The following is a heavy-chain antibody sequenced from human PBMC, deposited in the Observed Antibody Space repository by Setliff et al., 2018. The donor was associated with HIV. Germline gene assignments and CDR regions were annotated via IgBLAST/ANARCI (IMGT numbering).Heavy chain of an antibody. Sequence: GASVKVSCKASGYPFINYYIHWVRQAPGQGLEWMGIIIPKDGGTRYAQKFQGRVTMTRDTSTSTAYMELNSLTSEDTAVYYCARATGAADLWGQGTKVTVSS. V-gene: IGHV1-46*03. D-gene: IGHD6-13*01. CDR1: GYPFINYY. CDR3: ARATGAADL. CDR2: IIPKDGGT. J-gene: IGHJ5*02.